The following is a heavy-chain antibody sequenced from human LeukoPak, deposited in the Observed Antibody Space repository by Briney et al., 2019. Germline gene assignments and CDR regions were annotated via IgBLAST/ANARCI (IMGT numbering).Heavy chain of an antibody. V-gene: IGHV4-4*07. CDR3: ARTPRDCSSTSCYFWFDP. CDR1: GGSISSYY. J-gene: IGHJ5*02. CDR2: IYTSGST. Sequence: PSETLSLTCTVSGGSISSYYWSWIRQPAGKGLEWIGRIYTSGSTNYNPSLKSRVTMSVDTSKNQFSLKLGSVTAADTAVYYCARTPRDCSSTSCYFWFDPWGQGTLVTVSS. D-gene: IGHD2-2*01.